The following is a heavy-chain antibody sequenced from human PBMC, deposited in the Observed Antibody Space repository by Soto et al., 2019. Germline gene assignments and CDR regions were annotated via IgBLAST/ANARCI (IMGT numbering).Heavy chain of an antibody. CDR2: IRSKAYGGTT. CDR1: GFTFGDYA. CDR3: TRESEYYYYYGMDV. J-gene: IGHJ6*02. V-gene: IGHV3-49*05. Sequence: EVQLVESGGGLAKPGRSLRLSCTASGFTFGDYAMSWFRQAPGKGLEWVGFIRSKAYGGTTECAASVKGRFTISRDDSKSIAYLQMNSLQTEDTAVYYCTRESEYYYYYGMDVWGQGTTVTVSS.